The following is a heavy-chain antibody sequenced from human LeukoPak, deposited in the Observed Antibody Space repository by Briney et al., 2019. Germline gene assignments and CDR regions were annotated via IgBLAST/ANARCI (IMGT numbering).Heavy chain of an antibody. CDR2: INPNSGGT. D-gene: IGHD2-21*01. CDR3: ARDIKEVVVVIAIGNWFDP. CDR1: GYTFTGYY. V-gene: IGHV1-2*02. Sequence: ASVKVSCKASGYTFTGYYMRWVRQAPGQGLEWMGWINPNSGGTNYAQKFQGRVTMTRDTSISTAYMELSRLRSDDTAVYYCARDIKEVVVVIAIGNWFDPWGQGTLVTVSS. J-gene: IGHJ5*02.